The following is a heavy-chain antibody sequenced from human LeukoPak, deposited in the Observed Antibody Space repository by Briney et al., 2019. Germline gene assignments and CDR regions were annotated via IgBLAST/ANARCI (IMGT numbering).Heavy chain of an antibody. CDR2: IDYSGTT. CDR3: ARHGWFDP. CDR1: GGSISTDY. Sequence: PSETLSLTCTVSGGSISTDYWSWIRQPPGKGLEWIGYIDYSGTTNYNPSLKSRVTLSIDTSKNQFSLKLASVTAADTAVYYCARHGWFDPWGQGTLVTVSS. V-gene: IGHV4-59*01. J-gene: IGHJ5*02.